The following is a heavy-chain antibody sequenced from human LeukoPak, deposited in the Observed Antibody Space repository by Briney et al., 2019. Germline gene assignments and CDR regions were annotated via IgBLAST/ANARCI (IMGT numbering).Heavy chain of an antibody. Sequence: SETLSLTCSISGDSVSRSDSYWDWIRQPPGKGLEWIGTIYYGGRTYYSPSLKSRVTLSVDMSNNHFSLTLSSVTAADTALYFCARRRYYDSSGYLEWGQGTLVTVSS. J-gene: IGHJ1*01. V-gene: IGHV4-39*01. CDR3: ARRRYYDSSGYLE. D-gene: IGHD3-22*01. CDR2: IYYGGRT. CDR1: GDSVSRSDSY.